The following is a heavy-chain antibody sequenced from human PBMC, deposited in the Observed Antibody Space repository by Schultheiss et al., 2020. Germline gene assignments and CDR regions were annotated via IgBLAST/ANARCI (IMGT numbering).Heavy chain of an antibody. CDR2: INHSGST. J-gene: IGHJ4*02. CDR1: GGSFSGYY. V-gene: IGHV4-34*01. Sequence: LRLSCAVYGGSFSGYYWSWIRQPPGKGLEWIGEINHSGSTNYNPSLKSRVTISVDTSKNQFSLKLSSVTAADTAVYYCATGGVYYYGSGSYDYWGQGTLVTVSS. D-gene: IGHD3-10*01. CDR3: ATGGVYYYGSGSYDY.